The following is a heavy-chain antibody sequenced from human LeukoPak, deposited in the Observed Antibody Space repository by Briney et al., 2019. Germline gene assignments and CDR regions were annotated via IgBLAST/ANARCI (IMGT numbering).Heavy chain of an antibody. CDR1: GFTFSNYN. J-gene: IGHJ4*02. D-gene: IGHD3-10*01. CDR3: AKAMVRGVIAYYFDY. V-gene: IGHV3-21*04. CDR2: ISSSSSYI. Sequence: GGSLRLSCAASGFTFSNYNMNWVRQAPGKGLEWVSSISSSSSYIYYADSVKGRFTISRDNSKNTLYLQMNSLRAEDTAVYYCAKAMVRGVIAYYFDYWGQGTLVTVSS.